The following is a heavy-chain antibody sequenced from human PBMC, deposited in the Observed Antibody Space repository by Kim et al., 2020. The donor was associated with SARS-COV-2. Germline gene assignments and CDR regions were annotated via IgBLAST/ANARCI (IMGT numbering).Heavy chain of an antibody. Sequence: YADCGKGRFTKARETRKNSLYLQMNSLRAADTAVYYCARDLISSGRIDYWGQGTLVTVSS. D-gene: IGHD3-22*01. J-gene: IGHJ4*02. V-gene: IGHV3-11*01. CDR3: ARDLISSGRIDY.